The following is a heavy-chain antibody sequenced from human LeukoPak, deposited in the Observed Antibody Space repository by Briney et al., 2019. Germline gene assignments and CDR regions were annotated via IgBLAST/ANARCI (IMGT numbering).Heavy chain of an antibody. J-gene: IGHJ3*02. D-gene: IGHD3-22*01. V-gene: IGHV4-39*07. CDR3: ARWRRTYYYDSSGTHRPFDI. CDR2: IYYSGST. CDR1: GGSISSSSYY. Sequence: PSETLSLTCTVSGGSISSSSYYWGWIRQPPGKGLEWIGSIYYSGSTYYNPSLKSRVTISVGTSKNQFSLKLSSVTAADTAVYYCARWRRTYYYDSSGTHRPFDIWGQGTMVTVSS.